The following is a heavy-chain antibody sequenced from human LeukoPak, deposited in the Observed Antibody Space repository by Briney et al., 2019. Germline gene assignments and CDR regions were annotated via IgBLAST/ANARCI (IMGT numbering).Heavy chain of an antibody. J-gene: IGHJ3*02. Sequence: RSLRLSCAASGFTFSSYAMHWVRQAPGKGLEWVAVISYDGSNKYYADSVKGRFTISRDNSKNTLYLQMNSLRAEDTAVYYCARGNSGSYYFLSADAFDIWGQGTMVTVSS. D-gene: IGHD1-26*01. V-gene: IGHV3-30-3*01. CDR2: ISYDGSNK. CDR1: GFTFSSYA. CDR3: ARGNSGSYYFLSADAFDI.